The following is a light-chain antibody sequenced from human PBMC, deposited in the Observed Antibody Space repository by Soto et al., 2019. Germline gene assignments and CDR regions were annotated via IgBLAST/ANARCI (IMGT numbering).Light chain of an antibody. V-gene: IGKV3-15*01. J-gene: IGKJ1*01. CDR1: QSVSNN. CDR2: GAS. Sequence: EIVMTQSPATVSVSPGERATLSSRPSQSVSNNLASYQKKPGQAPSLLIYGASTRATGIQARVSCSGSGTEFTLIISSLQSEDYAFYYCQPYYNWWTFGQGTRVDIK. CDR3: QPYYNWWT.